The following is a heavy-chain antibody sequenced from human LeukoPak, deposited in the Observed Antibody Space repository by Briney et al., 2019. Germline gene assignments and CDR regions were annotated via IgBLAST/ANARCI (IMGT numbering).Heavy chain of an antibody. J-gene: IGHJ4*02. V-gene: IGHV1-46*01. CDR1: GYTFTSYY. D-gene: IGHD3-10*01. CDR2: INPSGGST. CDR3: ARDSGMVRGTVDY. Sequence: ASVKVSCTSSGYTFTSYYMYWVRQAPGQGLEWMGIINPSGGSTSYAQKFQGRVTTTRDTSTSTVYMELSSLRSEDTAVYYCARDSGMVRGTVDYWGQGTLVTVSS.